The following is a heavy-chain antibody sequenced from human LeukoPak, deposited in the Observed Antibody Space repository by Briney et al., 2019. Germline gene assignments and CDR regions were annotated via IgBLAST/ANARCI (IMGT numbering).Heavy chain of an antibody. V-gene: IGHV3-33*01. CDR1: GFTFSSYG. D-gene: IGHD2-21*02. J-gene: IGHJ4*02. CDR3: ARDRGDAPAQLDS. Sequence: GGSLRLSCAASGFTFSSYGMHWVRQAPGKGLEWVAVIWYDGSNKYYADSVKSRFTISRDNSKNTLYLQMNSLRAEDTAVYYCARDRGDAPAQLDSWGQGTLATVSS. CDR2: IWYDGSNK.